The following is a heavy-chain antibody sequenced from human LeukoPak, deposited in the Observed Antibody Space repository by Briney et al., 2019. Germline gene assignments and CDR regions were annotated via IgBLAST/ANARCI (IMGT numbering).Heavy chain of an antibody. J-gene: IGHJ4*02. CDR2: ISGSGGST. D-gene: IGHD3-22*01. Sequence: GGSLRLSCAASGFTFSSYAMSWVRQAPGKGLEWVSAISGSGGSTYYADSVKGRFTISRDNSKTTLYLQMNSLRAEDTAVYYCAKNHFAGYDSSGYYYPVDYWGQGTLVTVSS. CDR1: GFTFSSYA. V-gene: IGHV3-23*01. CDR3: AKNHFAGYDSSGYYYPVDY.